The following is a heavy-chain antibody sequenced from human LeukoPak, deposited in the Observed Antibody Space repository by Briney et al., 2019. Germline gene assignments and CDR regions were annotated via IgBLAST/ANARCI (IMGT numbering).Heavy chain of an antibody. CDR3: ARDGPTMVRGVIYYYYGMDV. CDR2: INSDESST. D-gene: IGHD3-10*01. CDR1: GFTFSSYS. V-gene: IGHV3-74*01. J-gene: IGHJ6*02. Sequence: GGSLRLSCAASGFTFSSYSMNWVRQAPGKGLVWVSRINSDESSTSYADSVKGRFTISRDNAKNTLYLQMNSLRAEDTAVYYCARDGPTMVRGVIYYYYGMDVWGQGTTVTVSS.